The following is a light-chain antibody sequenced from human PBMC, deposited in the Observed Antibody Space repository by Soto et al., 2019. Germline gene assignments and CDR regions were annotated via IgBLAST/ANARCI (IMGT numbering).Light chain of an antibody. CDR3: QKSYSTPHT. Sequence: DIQMTQSPSSLSASVGDRVTITCRASQSISSYLNWYQHKPGKAPKLLIYAASSLQSGFPSRFSGSGSGTDFTLTISSLQPEDFATYYCQKSYSTPHTFGQGTKLEIK. CDR2: AAS. J-gene: IGKJ2*01. CDR1: QSISSY. V-gene: IGKV1-39*01.